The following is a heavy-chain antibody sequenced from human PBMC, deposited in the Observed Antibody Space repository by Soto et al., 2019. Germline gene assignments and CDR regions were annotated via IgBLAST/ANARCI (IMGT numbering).Heavy chain of an antibody. Sequence: ASVKVSCKASGYTFTGYGISWVRQAPGQGLEWMGWISAYNGNTKYAQQLQGRVTMTTDPSTSTAYMELRSLRSDDTAVYFCARRAPPMDVWGQGTTVTVSS. CDR2: ISAYNGNT. CDR3: ARRAPPMDV. CDR1: GYTFTGYG. J-gene: IGHJ6*02. V-gene: IGHV1-18*01.